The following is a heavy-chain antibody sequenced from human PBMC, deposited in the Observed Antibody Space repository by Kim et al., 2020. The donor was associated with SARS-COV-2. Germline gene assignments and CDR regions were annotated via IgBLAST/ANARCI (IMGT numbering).Heavy chain of an antibody. D-gene: IGHD6-13*01. Sequence: YAESVKGRFLISRDISKNTLHLQLDSLRADDAGIYYCVRTAPRSGWSFDYWGQGTLVAVSS. V-gene: IGHV3-53*01. J-gene: IGHJ4*02. CDR3: VRTAPRSGWSFDY.